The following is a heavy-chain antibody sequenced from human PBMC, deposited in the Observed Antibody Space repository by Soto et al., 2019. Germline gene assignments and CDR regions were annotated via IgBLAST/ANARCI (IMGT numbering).Heavy chain of an antibody. D-gene: IGHD6-13*01. V-gene: IGHV4-31*03. CDR3: ARGGNIAAAGMSRFDP. Sequence: PSETLSLTCTVSGGSISSGGYYWSWIRQHPGKGLEWIGYNYYSGSTYYNPSLKSRVTISVDTSKNQFSLKLSSVTAADTAVYYCARGGNIAAAGMSRFDPWGQGTLVTVSS. CDR1: GGSISSGGYY. J-gene: IGHJ5*02. CDR2: NYYSGST.